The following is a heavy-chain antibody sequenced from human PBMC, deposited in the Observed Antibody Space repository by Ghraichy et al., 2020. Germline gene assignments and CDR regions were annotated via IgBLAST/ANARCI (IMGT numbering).Heavy chain of an antibody. J-gene: IGHJ6*02. D-gene: IGHD6-6*01. Sequence: SETLSLTCTVSGGSISSSSYYWVWIRQPPGKGLEWIGSIYYSGSTYYNPSLTSRVTISVDTSKNQFSLKLRSVTAADTAIYYCARIDGGVSAYYYYGMDVWGQGTTVPVSS. CDR3: ARIDGGVSAYYYYGMDV. CDR2: IYYSGST. CDR1: GGSISSSSYY. V-gene: IGHV4-39*01.